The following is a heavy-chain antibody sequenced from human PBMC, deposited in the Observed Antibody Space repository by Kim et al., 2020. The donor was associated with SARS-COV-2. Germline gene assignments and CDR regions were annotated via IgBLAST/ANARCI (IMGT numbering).Heavy chain of an antibody. CDR3: AKLGPRDAYKHFDY. D-gene: IGHD1-1*01. CDR1: GFTFSSYT. J-gene: IGHJ4*02. V-gene: IGHV3-23*01. Sequence: GGSLRLSCTASGFTFSSYTMSWVRQAPGKGLEWVSTISTSGGGSFYADSVKGRFTIPRDNSKNTLYLQMNSLRAADTAVYFCAKLGPRDAYKHFDYWGQGTLVTVAS. CDR2: ISTSGGGS.